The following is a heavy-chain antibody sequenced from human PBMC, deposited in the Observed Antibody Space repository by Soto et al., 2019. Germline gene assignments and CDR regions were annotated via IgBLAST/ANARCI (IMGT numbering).Heavy chain of an antibody. CDR2: INPNSGNI. CDR3: ARGRASGSYYLLDY. CDR1: GNTFASYD. Sequence: ASVKVSCKASGNTFASYDINWVRQATGHGLEWMGWINPNSGNIGYAQKFQGRVTMTRDTAIRTAYMEVSRLRSDDTAVYYCARGRASGSYYLLDYWGQGTLVTVSS. V-gene: IGHV1-8*01. J-gene: IGHJ4*02. D-gene: IGHD3-10*01.